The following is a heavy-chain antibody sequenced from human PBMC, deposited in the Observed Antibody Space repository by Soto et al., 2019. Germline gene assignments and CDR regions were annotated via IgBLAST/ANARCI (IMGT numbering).Heavy chain of an antibody. Sequence: LRLSFAASGFTFSDYYMSWIRQAPGKGLEWVSYISSTSSYINYADSVKGRFTISRDNAKKSLFLQLNSLRAEDTAIYYCAREKSIAVSGTFDLWGQGTLVTVSS. V-gene: IGHV3-11*06. CDR1: GFTFSDYY. CDR2: ISSTSSYI. J-gene: IGHJ5*02. D-gene: IGHD6-19*01. CDR3: AREKSIAVSGTFDL.